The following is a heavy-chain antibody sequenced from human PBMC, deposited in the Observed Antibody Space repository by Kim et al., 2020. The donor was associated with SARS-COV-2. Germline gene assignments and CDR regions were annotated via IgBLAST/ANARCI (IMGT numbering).Heavy chain of an antibody. CDR1: GYTFTSYG. J-gene: IGHJ4*02. D-gene: IGHD3-9*01. CDR3: ARDRRYFDWLYTDY. CDR2: ISAYNGNT. Sequence: ASVKVSCKASGYTFTSYGISWVRQAPGQGLEWMGWISAYNGNTNYAQKLQGRVTMTTDTSTSTAYMELRSLRSDDTAVYYCARDRRYFDWLYTDYWGQGTLVTVSS. V-gene: IGHV1-18*01.